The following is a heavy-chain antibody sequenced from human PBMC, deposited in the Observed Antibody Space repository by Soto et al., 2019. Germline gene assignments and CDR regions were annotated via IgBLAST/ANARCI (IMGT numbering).Heavy chain of an antibody. D-gene: IGHD2-15*01. V-gene: IGHV4-38-2*01. Sequence: SETLSLTCAVSGVFISSGNYWGWIRKPPGKGLEWIGSIFHGGNTYYNPSLKSRVTISVDMSKNQFSLKLNSVTAADTAVYYCARARWYDAFDVWGQGTVVTVSS. CDR2: IFHGGNT. J-gene: IGHJ3*01. CDR1: GVFISSGNY. CDR3: ARARWYDAFDV.